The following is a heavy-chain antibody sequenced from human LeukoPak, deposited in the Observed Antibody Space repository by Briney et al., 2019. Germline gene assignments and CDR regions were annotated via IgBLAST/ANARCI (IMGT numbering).Heavy chain of an antibody. CDR1: GGPIDSYY. D-gene: IGHD6-13*01. CDR2: VYYSGST. J-gene: IGHJ4*02. Sequence: SETLSLTCTVWGGPIDSYYWNWIRQPPGKGLEWLGYVYYSGSTNYSPSLRSRVTISVDTSKNRFSLWLRSVTAADTAIYYCARRSGSGYFDYWGQGTLATVSS. V-gene: IGHV4-59*08. CDR3: ARRSGSGYFDY.